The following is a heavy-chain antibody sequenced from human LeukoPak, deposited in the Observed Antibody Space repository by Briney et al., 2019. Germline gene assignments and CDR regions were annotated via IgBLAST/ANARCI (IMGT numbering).Heavy chain of an antibody. V-gene: IGHV3-53*01. J-gene: IGHJ2*01. D-gene: IGHD3-3*02. Sequence: PGGSLTLSCAASGFSVGLNYMNWVRQAPGKGLEWVSILYSGSDTYYADSVKGRFTISRDSSKNMLFLHMNSLRAEDTAVYYCARVGDHFHWYLDLWGRGTLVTVSS. CDR1: GFSVGLNY. CDR3: ARVGDHFHWYLDL. CDR2: LYSGSDT.